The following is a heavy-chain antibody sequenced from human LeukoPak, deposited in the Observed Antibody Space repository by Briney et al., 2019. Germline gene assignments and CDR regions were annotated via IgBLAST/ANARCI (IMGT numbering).Heavy chain of an antibody. D-gene: IGHD3-22*01. CDR1: GFTFDDYT. CDR2: IRNVGNDK. Sequence: PGGSLRLSCAASGFTFDDYTMHWVRQAPGKGLEWVAFIRNVGNDKYYADSVKGRFTISRDNSKNTLYLQMNSLRAEDTAVYYCAKDSQLRDYYDSSGLIDWGQGTLVTVSS. J-gene: IGHJ4*02. V-gene: IGHV3-30*02. CDR3: AKDSQLRDYYDSSGLID.